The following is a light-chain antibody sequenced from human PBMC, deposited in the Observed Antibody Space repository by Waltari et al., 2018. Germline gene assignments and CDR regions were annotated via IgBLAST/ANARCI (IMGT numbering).Light chain of an antibody. J-gene: IGLJ3*02. CDR1: SGHSNYP. CDR2: VTSDGSP. Sequence: QLMLTQSPSASASLGASVKLTCTLSSGHSNYPIAWHQQQPEKGPRYLMTVTSDGSPIKGDGIPDRFSGSSSGAERYLTISSLQSEDETDYYCQTGGFGIWVFGGGTKLTVL. V-gene: IGLV4-69*01. CDR3: QTGGFGIWV.